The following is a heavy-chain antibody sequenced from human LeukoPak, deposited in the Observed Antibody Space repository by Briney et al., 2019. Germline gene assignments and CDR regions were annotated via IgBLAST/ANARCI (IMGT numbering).Heavy chain of an antibody. Sequence: SGPTLVNPTQTLTLTCTFSGFSLTTSGVGVGWIRQPPGKALQWLALVYWDDDKYYSPSLKNRLTITKGASKNQVVLIMTNMGPVDTATYYCARRRGLSGHAMDVWGQGTTVTVSS. CDR2: VYWDDDK. V-gene: IGHV2-5*02. CDR1: GFSLTTSGVG. J-gene: IGHJ6*02. CDR3: ARRRGLSGHAMDV. D-gene: IGHD2/OR15-2a*01.